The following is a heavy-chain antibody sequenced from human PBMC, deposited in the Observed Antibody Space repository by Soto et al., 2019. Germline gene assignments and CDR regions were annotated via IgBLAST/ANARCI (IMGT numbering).Heavy chain of an antibody. CDR3: ARLIGDARFPGTVGAFDI. CDR1: GFSLSTSGMC. CDR2: IDWDDNK. J-gene: IGHJ3*02. V-gene: IGHV2-70*01. Sequence: SGPTLVNPTQTLTLTCTFSGFSLSTSGMCVSWIRQPPGKALEWLALIDWDDNKYYSTSLETRITISKDTSASQVVLTMTNMGPVDTGTYYCARLIGDARFPGTVGAFDIWGQGTKVTVS. D-gene: IGHD2-21*01.